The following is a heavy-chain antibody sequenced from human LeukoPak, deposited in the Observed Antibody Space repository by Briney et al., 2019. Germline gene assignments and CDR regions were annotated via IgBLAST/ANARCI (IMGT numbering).Heavy chain of an antibody. CDR1: AFSFSDYN. CDR3: AKDLGYDYVRGEGNFYDY. V-gene: IGHV3-21*04. D-gene: IGHD3-16*01. Sequence: GGSLRLSCAASAFSFSDYNMNWVRQAPGKGLEWVSSITSTGSYIYYADSVKGRFTISRDNAKNSLFSQMNSLRAEDTAAYYCAKDLGYDYVRGEGNFYDYWGQGTLVTVSS. J-gene: IGHJ4*02. CDR2: ITSTGSYI.